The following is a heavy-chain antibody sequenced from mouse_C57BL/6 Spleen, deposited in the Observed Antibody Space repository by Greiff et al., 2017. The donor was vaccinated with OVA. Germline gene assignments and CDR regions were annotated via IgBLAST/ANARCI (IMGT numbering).Heavy chain of an antibody. CDR3: AIITTVVATRAMDY. CDR2: IYPGDGDT. Sequence: VQLQESGAELVKPGASVKISCKASGYAFSSYWMNWVKQRPGKGLEWIGQIYPGDGDTNYNGKFKGKATLTADKSSSTAYMQLSSLTSEDSAVYFCAIITTVVATRAMDYWGQGTSVTVSS. D-gene: IGHD1-1*01. CDR1: GYAFSSYW. J-gene: IGHJ4*01. V-gene: IGHV1-80*01.